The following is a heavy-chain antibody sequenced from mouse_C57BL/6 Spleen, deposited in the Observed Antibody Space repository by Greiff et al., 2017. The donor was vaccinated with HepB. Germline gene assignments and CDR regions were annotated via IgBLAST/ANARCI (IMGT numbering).Heavy chain of an antibody. CDR2: IRLKSDNYAT. CDR3: TGRSYGYFDV. Sequence: EVHLVESGGGLVQPGGSMKLSCVASGFTFSNYWMNWVRQSPEKGLEWVAQIRLKSDNYATHYAESVKGRFTISRDDSKSSVYLQMNNLRAEDTGIYYCTGRSYGYFDVWGTGTTVTVSS. V-gene: IGHV6-3*01. J-gene: IGHJ1*03. CDR1: GFTFSNYW.